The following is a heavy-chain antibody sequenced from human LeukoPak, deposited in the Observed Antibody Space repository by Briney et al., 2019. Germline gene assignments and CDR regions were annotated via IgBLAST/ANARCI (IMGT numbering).Heavy chain of an antibody. D-gene: IGHD6-13*01. Sequence: PSETLSPTCTVPGYSISSGYYWGWIRQPPGKGLEWIGSIYHSGSTYYSPSLKSRVTISVDTSKNQFSLKLSSVTAADTAVYYCARDMYSSSWYQYNWFDPWGQGTLVTVSS. J-gene: IGHJ5*02. CDR1: GYSISSGYY. CDR2: IYHSGST. V-gene: IGHV4-38-2*02. CDR3: ARDMYSSSWYQYNWFDP.